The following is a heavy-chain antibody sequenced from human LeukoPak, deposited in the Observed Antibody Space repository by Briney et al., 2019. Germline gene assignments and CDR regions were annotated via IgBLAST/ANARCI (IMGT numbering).Heavy chain of an antibody. CDR2: IYGDGST. D-gene: IGHD4-11*01. J-gene: IGHJ3*02. CDR1: AFTVSTNY. CDR3: ARINYRAFSI. V-gene: IGHV3-66*01. Sequence: PGGSLRLSCVASAFTVSTNYMIWVRQAPGKGLEWVSLIYGDGSTYYADSVKGRVTISRDNSKNTVFPQMNSLRAEDTALCYCARINYRAFSIWGQGTMVTVSS.